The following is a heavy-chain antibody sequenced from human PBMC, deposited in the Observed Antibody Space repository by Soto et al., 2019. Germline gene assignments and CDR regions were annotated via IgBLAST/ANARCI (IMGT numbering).Heavy chain of an antibody. J-gene: IGHJ6*03. D-gene: IGHD6-19*01. CDR2: INAGNGNT. CDR3: ARDNQESSGWYYYYYMDV. Sequence: QVQLVQSGAEVKKPGASVKVSCKASGYTFTSYAMHWVRQAPGQRLEWMGWINAGNGNTKYSQKFQGRVTITRDTSASTAYMELSSLRSVDTAVYYCARDNQESSGWYYYYYMDVWGKGTTVTVSS. CDR1: GYTFTSYA. V-gene: IGHV1-3*01.